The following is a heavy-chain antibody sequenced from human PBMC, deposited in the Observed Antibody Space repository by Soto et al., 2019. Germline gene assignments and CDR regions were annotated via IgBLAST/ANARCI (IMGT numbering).Heavy chain of an antibody. D-gene: IGHD4-17*01. V-gene: IGHV3-30*18. J-gene: IGHJ6*02. Sequence: QVQLVESGGGVVQPGRSLRLSCAASGFTFSSYGMHWVRQAPGKGLEWVAVISYDGSNKYYADSVKGRFTISRDNSKNTLYLQMNSLSAEDTAVYYCAKDPPLRWSYGMDVWGQGTTVTVSS. CDR3: AKDPPLRWSYGMDV. CDR1: GFTFSSYG. CDR2: ISYDGSNK.